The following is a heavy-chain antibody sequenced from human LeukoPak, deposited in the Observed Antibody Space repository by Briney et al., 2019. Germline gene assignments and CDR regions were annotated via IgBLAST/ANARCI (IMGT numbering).Heavy chain of an antibody. Sequence: GGSLRLSCAASGFTFSSYAMHWVRQAPGKGLEWVAVISYDGSNKYYADSVKGRFTISRDNSKNTLYLQMNSLRAEDTAVYYCAKSAYYDILTGDKCPDYWGQGTLVTVSS. J-gene: IGHJ4*02. CDR2: ISYDGSNK. CDR3: AKSAYYDILTGDKCPDY. CDR1: GFTFSSYA. D-gene: IGHD3-9*01. V-gene: IGHV3-30*04.